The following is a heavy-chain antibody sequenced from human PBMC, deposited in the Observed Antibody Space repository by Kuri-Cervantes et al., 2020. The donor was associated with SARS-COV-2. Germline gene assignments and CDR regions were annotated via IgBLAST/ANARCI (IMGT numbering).Heavy chain of an antibody. J-gene: IGHJ6*03. V-gene: IGHV4-59*12. Sequence: SETLSLTCTVSGGSISSYYWSWIRQPPGKGLEWIGYIYYSGSTNYNPSLKSRVTISVDTSKNQFSLKLSSVTAADTAVYYCARGSMVAATTPYYYYYYYMDVWGKGTTVTVSS. D-gene: IGHD2-15*01. CDR3: ARGSMVAATTPYYYYYYYMDV. CDR2: IYYSGST. CDR1: GGSISSYY.